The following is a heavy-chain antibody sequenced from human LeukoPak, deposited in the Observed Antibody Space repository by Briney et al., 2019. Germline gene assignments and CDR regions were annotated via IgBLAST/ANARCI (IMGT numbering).Heavy chain of an antibody. J-gene: IGHJ4*02. CDR1: GFTFSSYS. V-gene: IGHV3-21*04. D-gene: IGHD3-16*01. CDR3: ARGRGGGEPFDY. CDR2: ISSSSSYI. Sequence: GGSLRLSCAASGFTFSSYSLNWVRQAPGKGLEWVSSISSSSSYIYYADSVKGRFTISRDNAKNSLYLQMNSLRAEDTAVYYCARGRGGGEPFDYWGQGTLVTVSS.